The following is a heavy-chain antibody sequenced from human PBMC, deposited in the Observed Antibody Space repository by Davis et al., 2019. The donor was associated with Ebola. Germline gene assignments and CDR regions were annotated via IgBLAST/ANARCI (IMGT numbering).Heavy chain of an antibody. Sequence: GESLKISCAASGFTFSSYWIHWVRQAPGKGLEWVAFISYDGRNKYYADSVKGRFTISRDNSKNTLYLQMNSLRAEDTAVYYCANSFRWLWGQGTLVTVSS. CDR3: ANSFRWL. CDR2: ISYDGRNK. CDR1: GFTFSSYW. J-gene: IGHJ4*02. V-gene: IGHV3-30*02. D-gene: IGHD4-23*01.